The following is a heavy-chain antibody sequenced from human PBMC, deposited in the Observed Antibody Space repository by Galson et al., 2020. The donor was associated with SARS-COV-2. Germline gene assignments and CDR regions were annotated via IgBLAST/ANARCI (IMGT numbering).Heavy chain of an antibody. CDR1: RGSISNHY. V-gene: IGHV4-59*08. J-gene: IGHJ4*02. D-gene: IGHD1-26*01. CDR3: AKLAEGRRSSEDS. Sequence: ETGGSLRLSCTVSRGSISNHYWSWIRQRPRKGLDWIGFSDDSGTTNFNPSLKSRVTISLDMSKKQFSLKMLSVTAADTAVYSCAKLAEGRRSSEDSWGQGTLVTVSS. CDR2: SDDSGTT.